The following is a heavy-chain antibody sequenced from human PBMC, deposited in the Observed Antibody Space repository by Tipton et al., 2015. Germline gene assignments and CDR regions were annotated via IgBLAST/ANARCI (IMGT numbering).Heavy chain of an antibody. CDR3: VKDGYYYDSGGYSPLDY. Sequence: SLRLSCAASGFTFSNYGIHWVRQAPGKGLEWVALISYDGGNQYYADSVKGRFTISRDNSKNTLDLQMISLRAEDTAVYYCVKDGYYYDSGGYSPLDYWGQGTLVTVSS. CDR1: GFTFSNYG. J-gene: IGHJ4*02. V-gene: IGHV3-30*18. CDR2: ISYDGGNQ. D-gene: IGHD3-22*01.